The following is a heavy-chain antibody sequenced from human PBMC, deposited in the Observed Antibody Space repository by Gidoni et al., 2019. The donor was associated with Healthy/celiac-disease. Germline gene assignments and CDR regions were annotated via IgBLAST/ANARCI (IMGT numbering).Heavy chain of an antibody. D-gene: IGHD6-13*01. CDR1: GGSISSSSYY. Sequence: QLQLQESGPGLVKPSETLSLTCTVSGGSISSSSYYWGWVRQPPGKGLGWIGSIYYSGSTYYNPSLKSRVTISVDTSKNQFSLKLSSVTAADTAVYYCARFGSWYYFDYWGQGTLVTVSS. CDR2: IYYSGST. J-gene: IGHJ4*02. V-gene: IGHV4-39*01. CDR3: ARFGSWYYFDY.